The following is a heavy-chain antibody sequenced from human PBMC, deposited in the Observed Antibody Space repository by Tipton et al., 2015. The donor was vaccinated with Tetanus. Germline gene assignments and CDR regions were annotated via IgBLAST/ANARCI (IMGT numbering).Heavy chain of an antibody. CDR1: GFTFTDHS. D-gene: IGHD5-12*01. CDR2: ITSGETI. V-gene: IGHV3-11*01. Sequence: SLRLSCLASGFTFTDHSMRWVRQAPGQGLEWISYITSGETIYYADSVKGRFSISRANSDNSIYLQMNSMRADDTAVYYCARVVSSDSDVREKACDYWCQGVRFPVSS. J-gene: IGHJ4*02. CDR3: ARVVSSDSDVREKACDY.